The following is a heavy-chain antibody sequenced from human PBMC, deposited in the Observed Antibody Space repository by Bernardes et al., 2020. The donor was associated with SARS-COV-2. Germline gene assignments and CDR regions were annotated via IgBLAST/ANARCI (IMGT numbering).Heavy chain of an antibody. D-gene: IGHD1-26*01. J-gene: IGHJ4*02. CDR3: ARGDKWDPTETIFDY. Sequence: ASVKVSCKAAGYTFISYGINWVRQAPGQGLEWMGWISGYNGITNYAQKLQGRVTMTTDTSTSTAYMELRSLRSDDTAVYYCARGDKWDPTETIFDYWGQGTLVTVSS. CDR2: ISGYNGIT. CDR1: GYTFISYG. V-gene: IGHV1-18*04.